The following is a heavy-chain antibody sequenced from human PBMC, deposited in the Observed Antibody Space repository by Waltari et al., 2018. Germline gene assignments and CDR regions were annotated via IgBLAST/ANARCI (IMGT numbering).Heavy chain of an antibody. J-gene: IGHJ4*02. CDR3: ARTMAAAGTGYDY. CDR2: INAGNGNT. Sequence: QVQLVQSGAEVKKPGASVKVSCKASGYTFTSYAMHWVRQAPGQRLEWMGWINAGNGNTKYSQKFQGRVTITRDTSASTAYMELSSLRSEDTAVYYCARTMAAAGTGYDYWGQGTLVIVSS. D-gene: IGHD6-13*01. V-gene: IGHV1-3*01. CDR1: GYTFTSYA.